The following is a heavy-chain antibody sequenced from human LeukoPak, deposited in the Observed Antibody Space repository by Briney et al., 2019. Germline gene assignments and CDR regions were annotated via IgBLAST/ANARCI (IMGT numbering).Heavy chain of an antibody. CDR2: ISYDGSNK. J-gene: IGHJ3*02. Sequence: GGSLRLSCAASGFTFSSYAMHWVRQAPGKGLEWVAVISYDGSNKYYADSVKGRFTISRDNSKNTLYLQMNSLRAEDTAVYYCARDQYYYDSSGYYNGSDAFDIWGQGTMVTVSS. CDR1: GFTFSSYA. V-gene: IGHV3-30-3*01. D-gene: IGHD3-22*01. CDR3: ARDQYYYDSSGYYNGSDAFDI.